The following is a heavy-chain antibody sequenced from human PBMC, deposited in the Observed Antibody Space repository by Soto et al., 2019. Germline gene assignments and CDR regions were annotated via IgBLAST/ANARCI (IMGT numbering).Heavy chain of an antibody. Sequence: EVPLLESGGGLVQPGGSLRLSCAASGFTFSSYAMSWVRQAPGKGLEWVSAISGSGGSTYYADSVKGRFTISRDNSKNTLYLQMNSLRAEDTAVYYCAKGEYCISTSCPFDYWGQGTLVTVSS. CDR3: AKGEYCISTSCPFDY. D-gene: IGHD2-2*01. CDR1: GFTFSSYA. J-gene: IGHJ4*02. V-gene: IGHV3-23*01. CDR2: ISGSGGST.